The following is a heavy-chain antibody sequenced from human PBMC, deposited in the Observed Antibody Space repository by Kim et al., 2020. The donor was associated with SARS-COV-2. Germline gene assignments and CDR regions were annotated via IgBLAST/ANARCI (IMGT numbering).Heavy chain of an antibody. CDR2: IYYSGST. D-gene: IGHD3-9*01. Sequence: SETLSLTCTVSGGSISSSSYYWGWIRQPPGKGLEWIGSIYYSGSTYYNPSLKSRVTISVDTSKNQFSLKLSSVTAADTAVYYCARAPVDILTGYDAFDIWGQGTMVTVSS. V-gene: IGHV4-39*07. J-gene: IGHJ3*02. CDR1: GGSISSSSYY. CDR3: ARAPVDILTGYDAFDI.